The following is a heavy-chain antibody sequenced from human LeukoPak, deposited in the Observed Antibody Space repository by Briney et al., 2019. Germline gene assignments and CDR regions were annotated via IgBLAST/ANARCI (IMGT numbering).Heavy chain of an antibody. CDR2: VHLDGRN. D-gene: IGHD3-3*01. J-gene: IGHJ4*02. V-gene: IGHV4-39*07. Sequence: SETLSLTCTVSGGSISSSSYYWGWIRQPPGKGLEWIGEVHLDGRNNYNRSLKRRLIMSVDLPENHISMKLTSVTAADTAVYYCAREGGFYRPLDYSGQGTLVIVSA. CDR3: AREGGFYRPLDY. CDR1: GGSISSSSYY.